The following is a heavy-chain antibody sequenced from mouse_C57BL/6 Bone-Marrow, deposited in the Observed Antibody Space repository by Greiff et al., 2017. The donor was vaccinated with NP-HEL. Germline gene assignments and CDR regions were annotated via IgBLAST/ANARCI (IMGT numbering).Heavy chain of an antibody. CDR3: ARWNFLLNYYGSSYWYFDV. CDR1: GYTFTDHT. V-gene: IGHV1-78*01. CDR2: IYPRDGST. Sequence: VQLQQSDAELVKPGASVKISCKVSGYTFTDHTIHWMKQRPEQGLEWIGYIYPRDGSTKYNEKFKGKATLTADKSSSTAYMQLNSLTSEDSAVYFCARWNFLLNYYGSSYWYFDVGGTGTTVTVSS. D-gene: IGHD1-1*01. J-gene: IGHJ1*03.